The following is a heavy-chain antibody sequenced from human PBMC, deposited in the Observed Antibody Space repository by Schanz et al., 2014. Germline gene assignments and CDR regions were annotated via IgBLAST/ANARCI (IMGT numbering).Heavy chain of an antibody. CDR1: GFTFSSYA. Sequence: QVQLVESGGGVVQPGRSLRLSCAASGFTFSSYAMRWVRQAPGKGLEWVALSSYDVSIKDYSDSVKGRFTISRDNSKDTLYLQMNSLRDEDTAVYYCARGPSRGTYYYGMDVWGQGTTVTVFS. CDR3: ARGPSRGTYYYGMDV. J-gene: IGHJ6*02. D-gene: IGHD2-2*01. CDR2: SSYDVSIK. V-gene: IGHV3-30*04.